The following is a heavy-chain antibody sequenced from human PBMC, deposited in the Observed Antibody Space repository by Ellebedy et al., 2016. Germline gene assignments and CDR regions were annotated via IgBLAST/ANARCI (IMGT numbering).Heavy chain of an antibody. CDR1: GYSFSSYW. V-gene: IGHV5-51*01. CDR2: IYPDDSES. J-gene: IGHJ4*02. Sequence: GESLKISCKGSGYSFSSYWIGWVRQMPGKGLEWMGIIYPDDSESKYSPSFQGQVTISADKSISAAYLQWSSLKASDTAMYYRARSRCSGTDCYYPNYCDSWGQGTLVTVSS. D-gene: IGHD2-15*01. CDR3: ARSRCSGTDCYYPNYCDS.